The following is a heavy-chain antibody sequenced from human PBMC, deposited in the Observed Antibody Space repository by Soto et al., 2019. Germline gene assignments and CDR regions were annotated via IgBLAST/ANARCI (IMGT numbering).Heavy chain of an antibody. CDR1: GYTVSSYG. D-gene: IGHD6-13*01. CDR2: ISAYNGNS. Sequence: GASAEVSCKASGYTVSSYGVSGVLQAPGQGVEWMGWISAYNGNSNYAQKLQGRVTMTTDTSTSTAYMELRSLRSDDTAVYYCAGIVAAAVPTDFFDPWGQGTLVTVSS. V-gene: IGHV1-18*01. J-gene: IGHJ5*02. CDR3: AGIVAAAVPTDFFDP.